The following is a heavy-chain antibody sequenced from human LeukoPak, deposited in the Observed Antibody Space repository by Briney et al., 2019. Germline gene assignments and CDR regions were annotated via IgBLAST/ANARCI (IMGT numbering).Heavy chain of an antibody. J-gene: IGHJ5*02. D-gene: IGHD1-26*01. Sequence: ASVKVSCKASGYTFTTYGISWVRQAPGQGLEWMGWISAYNGNTNYAQKFQGRVTTTTDTSTSTAYMELRSLRSDDTAVYYCAREGKVGATNPWFDPWGQGTLVTVSS. CDR2: ISAYNGNT. V-gene: IGHV1-18*01. CDR1: GYTFTTYG. CDR3: AREGKVGATNPWFDP.